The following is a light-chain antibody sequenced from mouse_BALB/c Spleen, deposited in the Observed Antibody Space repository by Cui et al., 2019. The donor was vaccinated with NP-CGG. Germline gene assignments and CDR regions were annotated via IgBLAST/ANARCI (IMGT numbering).Light chain of an antibody. CDR2: GSN. Sequence: QAVVPQESALNTPPGETVTLTCRSSTGAVTTSNYANWVQEKPDHLFTGLIGGSNNRAPGVPARFSGSLIGDKAALTITGAQTEDEAIYFCALWYSNHWVFGGGTKLTVL. CDR1: TGAVTTSNY. V-gene: IGLV1*01. CDR3: ALWYSNHWV. J-gene: IGLJ1*01.